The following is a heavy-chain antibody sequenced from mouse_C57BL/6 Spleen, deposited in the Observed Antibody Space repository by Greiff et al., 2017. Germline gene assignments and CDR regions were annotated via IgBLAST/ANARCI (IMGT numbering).Heavy chain of an antibody. CDR2: IYPGDGDT. CDR1: GYAFSSSW. J-gene: IGHJ4*01. CDR3: ARVVYDYDGAMDD. D-gene: IGHD2-4*01. Sequence: VQLHQSGPELVKPGASVKISCKASGYAFSSSWMNWVKQRPGKGLEWIGRIYPGDGDTNYNGKFKGKATLTADKSSSTAYMQLSSLTSEDAAVYFCARVVYDYDGAMDDWGQGTSVTVSS. V-gene: IGHV1-82*01.